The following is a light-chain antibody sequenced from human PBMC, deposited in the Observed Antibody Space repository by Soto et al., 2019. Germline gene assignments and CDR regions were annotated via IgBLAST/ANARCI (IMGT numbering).Light chain of an antibody. Sequence: QSALTQPRSVSGSPGQSVTISCTGTSSDVGGYNYVSWYQQHPGKAPKLMIYDVSNRPSGVPDRFSGSKSGNTASLTISGLQAEDEDDYYCCSYAGSNTYVVFGGGTKVTVL. CDR1: SSDVGGYNY. J-gene: IGLJ2*01. CDR2: DVS. CDR3: CSYAGSNTYVV. V-gene: IGLV2-11*01.